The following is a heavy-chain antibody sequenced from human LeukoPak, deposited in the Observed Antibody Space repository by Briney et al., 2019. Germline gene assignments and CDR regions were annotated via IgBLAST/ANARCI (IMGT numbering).Heavy chain of an antibody. CDR3: AREGQQLAIDY. CDR1: GSTFSSHG. CDR2: IMHHGSSE. Sequence: PGGSLRLSCAASGSTFSSHGMHWIRQAPGKGLEWVAFIMHHGSSEYSADSVKGRFTISRDNAKNSLYLQMNSLRAEDTALYHCAREGQQLAIDYWGQGTLVTVSS. V-gene: IGHV3-30*02. D-gene: IGHD6-13*01. J-gene: IGHJ4*02.